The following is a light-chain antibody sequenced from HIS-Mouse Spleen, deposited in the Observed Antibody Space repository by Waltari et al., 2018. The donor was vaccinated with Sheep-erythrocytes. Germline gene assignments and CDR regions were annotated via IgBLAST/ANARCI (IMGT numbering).Light chain of an antibody. CDR1: QSVLYSSNHKNY. CDR3: QQYYSTPLT. Sequence: DIVMTQSPDSLAVSLGERATINCKSSQSVLYSSNHKNYLAWYQQKPGQPPKLLIYWSSTRKSGVPDRFSGSGSGTDFTLTISSLQAEDVAVYYCQQYYSTPLTFGGGTKVEIK. J-gene: IGKJ4*01. CDR2: WSS. V-gene: IGKV4-1*01.